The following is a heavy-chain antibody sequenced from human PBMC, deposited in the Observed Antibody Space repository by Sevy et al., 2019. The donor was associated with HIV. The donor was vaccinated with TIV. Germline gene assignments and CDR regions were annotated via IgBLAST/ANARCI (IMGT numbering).Heavy chain of an antibody. J-gene: IGHJ3*02. Sequence: GGSLRLSCAASGFTFSSYSLNWVRQTPGKGLEWVSSIRSNTSYIYYADSVKGRFTISRDNAKNSLYLQMNSLRAEDTAVYYCARDCSGGSCYCAFDIWGHGTMVTVSS. V-gene: IGHV3-21*01. CDR1: GFTFSSYS. CDR2: IRSNTSYI. CDR3: ARDCSGGSCYCAFDI. D-gene: IGHD2-15*01.